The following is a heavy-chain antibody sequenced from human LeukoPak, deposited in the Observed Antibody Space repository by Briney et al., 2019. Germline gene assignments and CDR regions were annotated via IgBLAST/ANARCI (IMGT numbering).Heavy chain of an antibody. V-gene: IGHV4-34*01. CDR3: ARGVPAGHTDNWFDP. D-gene: IGHD6-13*01. Sequence: SETLSLTCAVYGGSLSGYYWSWIRQPPGKGLEWIGEINHSGSTNYNPSLKSRVTISVDTSKSQFSLKLSSVTAADTAVYYCARGVPAGHTDNWFDPWGQGTLVTVSS. CDR1: GGSLSGYY. J-gene: IGHJ5*02. CDR2: INHSGST.